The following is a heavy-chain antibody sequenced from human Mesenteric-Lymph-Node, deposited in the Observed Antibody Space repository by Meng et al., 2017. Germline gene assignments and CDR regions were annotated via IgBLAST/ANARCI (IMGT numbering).Heavy chain of an antibody. CDR2: INHSGST. Sequence: QVQLQQWGAGLLKPSETLSLTCAVYGGSFSGYYWSWIRQPPGKGLEWIGEINHSGSTNYNPSLKSRVTISVDTSKNQFSLKLSSVTAADTAVYYCVRGFLSFVRVFDYWGQGTLVTVSS. J-gene: IGHJ4*02. CDR1: GGSFSGYY. D-gene: IGHD2/OR15-2a*01. V-gene: IGHV4-34*01. CDR3: VRGFLSFVRVFDY.